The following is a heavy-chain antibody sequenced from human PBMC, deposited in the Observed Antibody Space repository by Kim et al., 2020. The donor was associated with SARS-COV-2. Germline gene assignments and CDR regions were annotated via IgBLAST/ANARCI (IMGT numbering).Heavy chain of an antibody. CDR1: GFTFTSYS. J-gene: IGHJ4*02. V-gene: IGHV3-48*02. Sequence: GGSLRLSCAASGFTFTSYSMSWVRQAPGKGLEWISYISSDYRTIYYAESVKGRFTISRDNARNSLYLQMNSLREEDTALYYCARWMATSVFDYWGQGALVTFSS. CDR3: ARWMATSVFDY. D-gene: IGHD5-12*01. CDR2: ISSDYRTI.